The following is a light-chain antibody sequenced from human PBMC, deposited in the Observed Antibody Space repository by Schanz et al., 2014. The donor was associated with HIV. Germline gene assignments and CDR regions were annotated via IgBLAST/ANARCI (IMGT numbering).Light chain of an antibody. V-gene: IGKV3-20*01. CDR2: SAS. CDR1: QTVSSNS. CDR3: HHYGTSPPAFT. J-gene: IGKJ3*01. Sequence: EIVLTQSPVILSLSPGERATLSCRASQTVSSNSLGWYQQKRGQVPRLLIYSASRRANGIPDRFSGSGSGTDFTLTISRLEPEDFAVYYCHHYGTSPPAFTFGPGTKVDIK.